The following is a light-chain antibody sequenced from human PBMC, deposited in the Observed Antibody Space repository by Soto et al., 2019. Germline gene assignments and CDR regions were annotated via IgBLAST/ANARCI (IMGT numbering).Light chain of an antibody. CDR3: QQYRDLPQT. CDR2: NSS. CDR1: QSVRSNY. Sequence: EIVLTQSPGTLSLSPGERATLSCRASQSVRSNYLAWYQKKPGQAPMLLIYNSSTRATGIPDRFSGSGSGTDFTLTISRLEPEDFALYYCQQYRDLPQTFGQGTQVEIK. J-gene: IGKJ1*01. V-gene: IGKV3-20*01.